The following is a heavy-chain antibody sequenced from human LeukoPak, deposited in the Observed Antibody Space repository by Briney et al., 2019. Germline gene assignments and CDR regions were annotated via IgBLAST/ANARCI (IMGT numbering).Heavy chain of an antibody. CDR2: ISSSGGTI. V-gene: IGHV3-48*03. J-gene: IGHJ4*02. CDR1: GFTFSTYE. CDR3: ARDSILKSDY. Sequence: GGSLRLSCAASGFTFSTYEMNWVRQAPGKGLEWVSYISSSGGTIYYADSVKGRFTISRDNAKNSLYLQMNSLRSEDTTVYYCARDSILKSDYWGQGTLVTVSS.